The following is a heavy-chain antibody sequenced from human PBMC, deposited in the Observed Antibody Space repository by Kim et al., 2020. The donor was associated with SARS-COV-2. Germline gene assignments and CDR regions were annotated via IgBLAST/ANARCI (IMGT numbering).Heavy chain of an antibody. J-gene: IGHJ5*02. D-gene: IGHD3-9*01. CDR3: ASGPHAGQGLALFNWFDP. CDR1: GFTFSSFG. Sequence: GGSLRLSCAASGFTFSSFGMHWVRQVPGKGLEWVAVISYDGSNKYYADSVKGRITISRDNSKNTLYLQMNSLTAEDTAVYYCASGPHAGQGLALFNWFDPGGQGTLVTVST. V-gene: IGHV3-30*03. CDR2: ISYDGSNK.